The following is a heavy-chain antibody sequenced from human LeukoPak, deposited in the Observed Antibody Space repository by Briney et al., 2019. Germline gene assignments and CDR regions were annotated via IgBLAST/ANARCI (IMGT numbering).Heavy chain of an antibody. Sequence: PSETLSLTCTVSGGSISSYYWSWIRQPPGKGLEWIGYIYYSGSTNYNPSLKSRVTISVDTSKNQFSLKLSSVTAADTAVYYCASGYSGSHGYYFDYWGQGTLVTVSS. D-gene: IGHD1-26*01. V-gene: IGHV4-59*01. CDR2: IYYSGST. J-gene: IGHJ4*02. CDR1: GGSISSYY. CDR3: ASGYSGSHGYYFDY.